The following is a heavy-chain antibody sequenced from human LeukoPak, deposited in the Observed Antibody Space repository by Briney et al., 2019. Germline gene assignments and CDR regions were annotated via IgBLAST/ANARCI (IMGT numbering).Heavy chain of an antibody. CDR3: TTDQIQVTMVRGDPYYYYMDV. V-gene: IGHV3-15*01. CDR2: IKIKTDGGPT. D-gene: IGHD3-10*01. CDR1: GFTFGNAW. Sequence: GGSLRLSCAASGFTFGNAWMSWVRQAPGKGLEWVGRIKIKTDGGPTDYAAPVKGRFTISRDDAKNTLYLQMNRLKTEDTAVYYCTTDQIQVTMVRGDPYYYYMDVWGKGTTVTVSS. J-gene: IGHJ6*03.